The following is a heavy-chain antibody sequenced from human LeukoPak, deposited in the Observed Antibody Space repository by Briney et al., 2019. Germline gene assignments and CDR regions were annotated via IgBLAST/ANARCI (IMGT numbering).Heavy chain of an antibody. J-gene: IGHJ4*02. D-gene: IGHD3-10*01. Sequence: GGSLRLSCAASGFTFSSYAMHWVRQAPGKGLEYVSAISSNGGSTYYANSVKGRFTISRDNSKNTLYLQMGSLRAEDTAVYYCAKHGFGVFEGYWGQGTLVTVSS. V-gene: IGHV3-64*01. CDR3: AKHGFGVFEGY. CDR1: GFTFSSYA. CDR2: ISSNGGST.